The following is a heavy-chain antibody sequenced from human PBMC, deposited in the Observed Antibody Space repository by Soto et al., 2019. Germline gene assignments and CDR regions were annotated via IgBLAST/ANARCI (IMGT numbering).Heavy chain of an antibody. CDR2: INHRGST. Sequence: QVQLQQWGAGLLKPSETLSLTCAVYGGSFSGYYWTWIRQPPGKGLEWIGEINHRGSTNYNPSLKSRVTILIDTPKNQFSLKLSSVTAADTAVYFCARPRGPGAIYNWFDPWGQGTLVTVSS. CDR3: ARPRGPGAIYNWFDP. CDR1: GGSFSGYY. V-gene: IGHV4-34*01. D-gene: IGHD2-21*01. J-gene: IGHJ5*02.